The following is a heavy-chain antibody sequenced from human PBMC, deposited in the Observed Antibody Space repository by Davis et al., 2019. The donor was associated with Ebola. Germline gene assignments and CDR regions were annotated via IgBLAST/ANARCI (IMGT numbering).Heavy chain of an antibody. Sequence: MPSETLSLTCTVSGGSISSYYWSWIRQPPGKGLEWIGSIYYSGSTYYNPSLKSRVTISVDTSKNQFSLKLSSVTAADTAVYYCARNGDRGYSYGWPGEYYFDYWGQGTLVTVSS. CDR3: ARNGDRGYSYGWPGEYYFDY. J-gene: IGHJ4*02. D-gene: IGHD5-18*01. CDR2: IYYSGST. CDR1: GGSISSYY. V-gene: IGHV4-59*12.